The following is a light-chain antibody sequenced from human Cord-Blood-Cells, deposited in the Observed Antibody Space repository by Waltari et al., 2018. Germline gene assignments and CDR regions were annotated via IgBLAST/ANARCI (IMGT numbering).Light chain of an antibody. V-gene: IGKV4-1*01. CDR3: QQYYSTPLT. J-gene: IGKJ4*01. CDR1: QRVLYSSNNKHF. CDR2: CAS. Sequence: DIVMTQSPDSLAVSLGESATINPKLSQRVLYSSNNKHFLAWYQQKPRHPPKLLIYCASTRDSGAPDRFSGSGSETDVTLTMSSLRAEDVAVYYCQQYYSTPLTFGGGTTVELK.